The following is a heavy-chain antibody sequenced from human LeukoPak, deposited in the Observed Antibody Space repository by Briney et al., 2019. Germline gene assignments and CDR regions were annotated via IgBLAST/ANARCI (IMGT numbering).Heavy chain of an antibody. Sequence: GASVKVSCKASGYTFTSYGISWVRQAPGQGLEWMGWISAYNGNTNYAQKLQGRVTMTTDTSTSTAYMELRSLRSDDTAVYYCARDHIAAAGKDYYYYMDVWGKGTTVTVSS. CDR2: ISAYNGNT. J-gene: IGHJ6*03. CDR1: GYTFTSYG. D-gene: IGHD6-13*01. CDR3: ARDHIAAAGKDYYYYMDV. V-gene: IGHV1-18*01.